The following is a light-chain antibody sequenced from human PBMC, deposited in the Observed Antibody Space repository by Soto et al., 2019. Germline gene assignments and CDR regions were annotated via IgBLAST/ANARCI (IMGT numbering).Light chain of an antibody. V-gene: IGKV3-15*01. CDR1: QAISSN. J-gene: IGKJ5*01. CDR3: QQYNNWPLIT. CDR2: GAP. Sequence: EIVLTQSPGTLSLSPGERATLSCRAHQAISSNLAWYQQKPGQAPRLLIYGAPTRATGIPDRFSGSGSGTEFTLTISGLQSEDFAVYYCQQYNNWPLITFGQGTRLEIK.